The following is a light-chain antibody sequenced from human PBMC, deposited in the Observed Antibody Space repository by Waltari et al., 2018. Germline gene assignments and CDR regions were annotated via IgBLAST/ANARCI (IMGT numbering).Light chain of an antibody. J-gene: IGLJ2*01. CDR1: NIGTNG. CDR3: QVWDSSTDHVV. Sequence: FVLTQSPSVSVAPGQTASFTCGGTNIGTNGVHWYQQRPGQAPVLVVYDDSDRPSGIPERFSGSKSGNTATLTISRVEVGDEADYYCQVWDSSTDHVVFGGGTKLTVL. V-gene: IGLV3-21*02. CDR2: DDS.